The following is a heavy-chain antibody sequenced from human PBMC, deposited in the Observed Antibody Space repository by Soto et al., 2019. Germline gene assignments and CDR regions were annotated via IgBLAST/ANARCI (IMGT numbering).Heavy chain of an antibody. CDR3: AHVDPGITIFGVVLNWFDP. J-gene: IGHJ5*02. V-gene: IGHV2-5*01. CDR2: IYWNDDK. Sequence: SGPTLVNPTQTLTLTCTFSGFSLSTSGVGVGWIRQPPGKALEWLALIYWNDDKRYSPSLKSRLTITKDTSKNQVVLTMTNMDPVDTATYYCAHVDPGITIFGVVLNWFDPWGQGTLVTVSS. CDR1: GFSLSTSGVG. D-gene: IGHD3-3*01.